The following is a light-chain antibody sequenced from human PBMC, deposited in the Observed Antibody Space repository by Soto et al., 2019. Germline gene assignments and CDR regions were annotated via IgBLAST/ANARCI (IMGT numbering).Light chain of an antibody. V-gene: IGKV3-20*01. CDR3: QRYGTSLPLT. J-gene: IGKJ4*01. Sequence: EIVLTQSPGTLSLSPGDRATLSCRASQSVRSNYLAWYQQKPGQAPRLLIYGASSRATGIPDRFSGSGSGTDFTVTISRLEPEDFAVYYCQRYGTSLPLTFGGGTKVEIK. CDR2: GAS. CDR1: QSVRSNY.